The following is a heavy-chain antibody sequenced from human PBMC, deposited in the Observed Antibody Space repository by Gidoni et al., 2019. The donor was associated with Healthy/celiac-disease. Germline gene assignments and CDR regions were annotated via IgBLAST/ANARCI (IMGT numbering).Heavy chain of an antibody. D-gene: IGHD2-15*01. CDR2: IGTAVDT. J-gene: IGHJ6*02. V-gene: IGHV3-13*01. CDR1: GFTFSSYD. Sequence: EVQLVESGGGLVQPGGSLRLSCAASGFTFSSYDMHWVRQARGKGLEWVSAIGTAVDTYYPGSVKGRFTISRENAKNSLYLQMNSLRAGDTAVYYCARGWLGGMDVWGQGTTVTVSS. CDR3: ARGWLGGMDV.